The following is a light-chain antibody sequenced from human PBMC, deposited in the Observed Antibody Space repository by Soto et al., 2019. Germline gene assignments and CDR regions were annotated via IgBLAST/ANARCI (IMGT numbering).Light chain of an antibody. J-gene: IGKJ2*01. CDR3: QQYNNWPPYT. Sequence: EIVMTQSPATLSVSPGERATLSCRASQSISSNLAWYQQKPGQAPRLLIYGASTRATGIPARFSGSGSGTEFTLTISSLTSEDFATYYCQQYNNWPPYTFGQGTKLEIK. CDR2: GAS. V-gene: IGKV3-15*01. CDR1: QSISSN.